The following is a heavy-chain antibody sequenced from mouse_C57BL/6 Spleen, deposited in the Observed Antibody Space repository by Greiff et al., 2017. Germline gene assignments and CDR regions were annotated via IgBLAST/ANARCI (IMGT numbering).Heavy chain of an antibody. D-gene: IGHD2-3*01. J-gene: IGHJ1*03. Sequence: VQLQQSGPELVKPGASVKISCKASGYTFTDYYMNWVKQSHGKSLEWIGEINPNNGGTSYNQKFKGKATLTADKSSSTAYMELRSLTSEDSAVYDCERCASDGYYPYWDFDVWGTGTTVTVAS. V-gene: IGHV1-26*01. CDR3: ERCASDGYYPYWDFDV. CDR2: INPNNGGT. CDR1: GYTFTDYY.